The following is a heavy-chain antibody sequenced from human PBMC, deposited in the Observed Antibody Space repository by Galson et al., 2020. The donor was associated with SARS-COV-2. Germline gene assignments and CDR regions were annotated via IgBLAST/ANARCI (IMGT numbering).Heavy chain of an antibody. CDR2: IDPRDSYT. Sequence: HGESLKISCKSSGYIFTNYWITWLRQMPGKGLEWMGRIDPRDSYTNYSPSFHGHVTFSTDNSIATAYLQWSSLQASDSAMYYCARQHCSDTSCYEGNWFDPWGQGTLVTVSS. CDR1: GYIFTNYW. V-gene: IGHV5-10-1*01. J-gene: IGHJ5*02. D-gene: IGHD2-2*01. CDR3: ARQHCSDTSCYEGNWFDP.